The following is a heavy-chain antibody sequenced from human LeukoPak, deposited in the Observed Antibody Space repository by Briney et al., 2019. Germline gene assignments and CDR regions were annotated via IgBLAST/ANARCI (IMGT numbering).Heavy chain of an antibody. D-gene: IGHD6-19*01. CDR1: GFTFSSYA. CDR2: ISSNGGST. V-gene: IGHV3-64*01. J-gene: IGHJ4*02. Sequence: GGSLRLSCAASGFTFSSYAMHWVRQAPGKGLEYVSAISSNGGSTYYANSVKGRFTISRDNFKNTLYLQMGSLRAEDMAVYYCASIGPPSSGDDYWGQGTLVTVSS. CDR3: ASIGPPSSGDDY.